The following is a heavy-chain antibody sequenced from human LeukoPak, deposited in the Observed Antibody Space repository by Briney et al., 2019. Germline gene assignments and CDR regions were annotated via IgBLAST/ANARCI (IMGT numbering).Heavy chain of an antibody. CDR3: ARDGDDYGDYGGD. CDR1: GFTFTIFG. V-gene: IGHV3-48*01. Sequence: GGSLRLSCAASGFTFTIFGLNWVRQAPGKGPEWVSYIDARSGITYYADSVQGRFTLSRDNARESVFLQMDSLRVDDTAVYYCARDGDDYGDYGGDWGQGTLVTVSS. J-gene: IGHJ4*02. CDR2: IDARSGIT. D-gene: IGHD4-17*01.